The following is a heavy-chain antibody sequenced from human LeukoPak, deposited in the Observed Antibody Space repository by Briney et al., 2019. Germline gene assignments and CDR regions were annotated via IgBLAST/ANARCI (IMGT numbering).Heavy chain of an antibody. V-gene: IGHV3-7*01. CDR1: GFTFSRFR. D-gene: IGHD3-16*01. J-gene: IGHJ4*02. CDR2: INQDGSEI. CDR3: ASSWGSAIDF. Sequence: GESLRLSCAASGFTFSRFRMSWVRQPPGKGLEWVANINQDGSEIYYVDSVKGRFTVSTDNAKNSLYLQMTSLRAEDTAVYYCASSWGSAIDFWGQGTLVTVSS.